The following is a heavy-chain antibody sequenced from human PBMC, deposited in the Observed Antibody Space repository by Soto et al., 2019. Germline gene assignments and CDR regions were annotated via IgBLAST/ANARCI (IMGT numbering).Heavy chain of an antibody. Sequence: QLQLQESGPGLVKPSETLSLTCTVSGGSISDDTYYWGWIRQPPGKGLEWIGSISYGGTSSYNPSLKSGATISVTTSKKQLSLRRSSVTAATTAVYYCARLNCASRKCAPLDPWGQGTLVIVSS. D-gene: IGHD2-8*01. V-gene: IGHV4-39*01. CDR3: ARLNCASRKCAPLDP. J-gene: IGHJ5*02. CDR1: GGSISDDTYY. CDR2: ISYGGTS.